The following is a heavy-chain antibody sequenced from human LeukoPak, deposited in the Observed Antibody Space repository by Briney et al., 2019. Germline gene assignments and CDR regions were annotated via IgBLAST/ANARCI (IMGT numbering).Heavy chain of an antibody. D-gene: IGHD3-16*01. Sequence: GGSLRLSCAASGFTFSSYSMNWVRQAPGKGLEWVSSISSSSSYIYYADSVKGRFTISRDNSYNTVSLQMNGLRDDDTGVYYCAKGLKTGVGPYMGYHYYMDVWGKGATVTVSS. J-gene: IGHJ6*03. CDR1: GFTFSSYS. V-gene: IGHV3-21*04. CDR2: ISSSSSYI. CDR3: AKGLKTGVGPYMGYHYYMDV.